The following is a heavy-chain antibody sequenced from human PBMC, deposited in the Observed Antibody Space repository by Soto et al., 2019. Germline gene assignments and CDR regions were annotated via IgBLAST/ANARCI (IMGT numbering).Heavy chain of an antibody. CDR1: GYTFTSYD. D-gene: IGHD3-22*01. V-gene: IGHV1-8*01. Sequence: QVQLVQSGAEVKKPGASVKVSCKASGYTFTSYDINWVRQGTGQGLEWMGWMNPNSGNTGSAQKFQGRVTMTRNSSISTAYMELSSLRSEDTAVYYCARTNYYDTSGHPNWFDPWGEGTLVTVSS. J-gene: IGHJ5*02. CDR2: MNPNSGNT. CDR3: ARTNYYDTSGHPNWFDP.